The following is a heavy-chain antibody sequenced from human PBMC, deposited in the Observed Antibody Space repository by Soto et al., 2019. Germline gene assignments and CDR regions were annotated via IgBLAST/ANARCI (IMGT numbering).Heavy chain of an antibody. D-gene: IGHD1-26*01. Sequence: QLQLQESGPGLVKPSETLSLTCTVYGGSISSNAYYWGWIRQPPGKGLEWIGSIYYSGSAYYNPSLKSRVAISVDTSKNQFSLKLSSVTAADAAVYYCARRPKRGSYSWCFDYWGQGTLVTVSS. J-gene: IGHJ4*02. CDR1: GGSISSNAYY. V-gene: IGHV4-39*01. CDR2: IYYSGSA. CDR3: ARRPKRGSYSWCFDY.